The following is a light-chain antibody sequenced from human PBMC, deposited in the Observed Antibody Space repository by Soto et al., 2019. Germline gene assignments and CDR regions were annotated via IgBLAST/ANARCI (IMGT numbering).Light chain of an antibody. CDR2: GAS. CDR1: QIVGGNS. V-gene: IGKV3-20*01. J-gene: IGKJ1*01. Sequence: EIVLTQSPGTLSLSPGERATLSCRASQIVGGNSLTWYQQKPGQAPRVLFYGASNRDTGIPDRFSGSGSGTDFTLTITRLEPEDFAVYYCQQYDRSPRTFGQGTKVEIK. CDR3: QQYDRSPRT.